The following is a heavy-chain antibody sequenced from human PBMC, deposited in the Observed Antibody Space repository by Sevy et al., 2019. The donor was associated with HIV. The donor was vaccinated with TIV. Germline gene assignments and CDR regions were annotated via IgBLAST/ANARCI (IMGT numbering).Heavy chain of an antibody. V-gene: IGHV3-7*01. Sequence: GGSLRLSCAVSGFSLNNYWMNWVRQAPGKGLEWVANINQNGSVKYYVDSVRGRFTISRDNARNLVSLQMNNLRAEDTALYYCVRAIASDGSFWGQGTLVTVSS. CDR1: GFSLNNYW. D-gene: IGHD6-13*01. CDR2: INQNGSVK. J-gene: IGHJ4*02. CDR3: VRAIASDGSF.